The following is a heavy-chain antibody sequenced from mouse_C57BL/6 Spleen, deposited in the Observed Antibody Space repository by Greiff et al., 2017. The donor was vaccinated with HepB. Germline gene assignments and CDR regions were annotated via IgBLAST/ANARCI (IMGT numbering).Heavy chain of an antibody. CDR3: ARKDYYGNSYYAMDY. CDR1: GYAFSSYW. J-gene: IGHJ4*01. D-gene: IGHD2-1*01. Sequence: VQLQESGAELVKPGASVKISCKASGYAFSSYWMNWVKQRPGKGLEWIGQIYPGDGDTNYNGKFKGKATLTADKSSSPAYMQLSSLTSEDSAVYFCARKDYYGNSYYAMDYWGQGTSVTVSS. CDR2: IYPGDGDT. V-gene: IGHV1-80*01.